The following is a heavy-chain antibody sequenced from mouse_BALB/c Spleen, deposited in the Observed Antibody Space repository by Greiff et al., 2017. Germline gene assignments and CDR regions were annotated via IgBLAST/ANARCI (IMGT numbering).Heavy chain of an antibody. CDR3: ASGGLKAWFAY. Sequence: VQLKQSGPELVKPGASVKMSCKASGYTFTSYVMHWVKQKPGQGLEWIGYINPYNDGTKYNEKFKGKATLTSDKSSSTAYMELSSLTSEDSAVYYCASGGLKAWFAYWGQGTLVTVSA. J-gene: IGHJ3*01. CDR2: INPYNDGT. D-gene: IGHD2-4*01. V-gene: IGHV1-14*01. CDR1: GYTFTSYV.